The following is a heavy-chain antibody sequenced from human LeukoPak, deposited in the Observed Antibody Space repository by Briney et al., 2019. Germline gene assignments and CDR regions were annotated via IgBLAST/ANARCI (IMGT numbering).Heavy chain of an antibody. J-gene: IGHJ4*02. CDR1: GFTFSNYA. D-gene: IGHD1-26*01. CDR3: AKVITTGSYYFFDY. Sequence: PGGSLRLSCAASGFTFSNYAMSWVRQAPGKGLEWVSSISGCDGNTHYADSVKGRFTISRDDSKNTLYLQMNSLRAEDTAVYYCAKVITTGSYYFFDYWGQGTLVTVSS. V-gene: IGHV3-23*01. CDR2: ISGCDGNT.